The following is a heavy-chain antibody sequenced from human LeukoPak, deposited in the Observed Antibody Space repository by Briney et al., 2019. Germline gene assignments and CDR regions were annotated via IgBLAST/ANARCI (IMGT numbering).Heavy chain of an antibody. Sequence: SETLSLTCTVSGGSISSYYWSWIRQPPGKGLEWIGYIYYSGSTNYNPSLKSRVTISVDTSKNQFSLKLSSVTAADTAVYYCARYSSGWYSGNWFDPWGQGTLVTVSS. V-gene: IGHV4-59*12. CDR3: ARYSSGWYSGNWFDP. D-gene: IGHD6-19*01. J-gene: IGHJ5*02. CDR1: GGSISSYY. CDR2: IYYSGST.